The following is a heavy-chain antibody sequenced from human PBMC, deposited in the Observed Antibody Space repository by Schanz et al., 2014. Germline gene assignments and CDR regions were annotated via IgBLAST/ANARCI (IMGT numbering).Heavy chain of an antibody. D-gene: IGHD2-15*01. CDR1: GFTFSSYW. J-gene: IGHJ6*02. CDR2: ISHSGGSK. CDR3: AKGMGYCSGGTCYDYYYYGLDV. Sequence: EVQLVESGGGLVQPGGSLRLSCAASGFTFSSYWMSWVRQAPGKGLEWVSSISHSGGSKYYADSVKGRFTISRDNSENTLYLQMNSLSADDTAVFYCAKGMGYCSGGTCYDYYYYGLDVWGQGTTXTVSS. V-gene: IGHV3-23*04.